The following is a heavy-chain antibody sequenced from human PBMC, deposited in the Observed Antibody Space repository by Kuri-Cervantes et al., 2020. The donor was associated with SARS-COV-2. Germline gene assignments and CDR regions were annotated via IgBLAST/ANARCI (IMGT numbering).Heavy chain of an antibody. CDR1: GGSISSHY. Sequence: GSLRLSCSVAGGSISSHYWTWIRQPAGKGLEWIGRIYTSGSTNYNPSLKSRVTMSVDTSKNQFSLKLSSVTAADTAVYYCARDMVGRQYYYYYMDVWGKGTTVTVSS. D-gene: IGHD2-15*01. CDR2: IYTSGST. V-gene: IGHV4-4*07. J-gene: IGHJ6*03. CDR3: ARDMVGRQYYYYYMDV.